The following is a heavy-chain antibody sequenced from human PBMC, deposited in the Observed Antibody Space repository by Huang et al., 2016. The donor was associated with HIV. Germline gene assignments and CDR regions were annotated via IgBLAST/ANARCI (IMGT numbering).Heavy chain of an antibody. CDR1: GFSISSYW. CDR3: ARDPRIQSWLNFFDY. J-gene: IGHJ4*02. Sequence: EVQLVESGGGLVQPGGSLRLSCAASGFSISSYWMHWVRQALGKGLVWVSRIKSDGRSTSYADSVKCRFTISRDNAKNTLYLQMNSLRAEDTAVYYCARDPRIQSWLNFFDYWGQGTLVSVSS. D-gene: IGHD3-22*01. V-gene: IGHV3-74*01. CDR2: IKSDGRST.